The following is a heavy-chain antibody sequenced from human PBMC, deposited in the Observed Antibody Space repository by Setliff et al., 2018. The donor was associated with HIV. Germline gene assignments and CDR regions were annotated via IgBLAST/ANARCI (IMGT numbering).Heavy chain of an antibody. J-gene: IGHJ6*02. D-gene: IGHD2-2*01. CDR1: GYSISSGYY. Sequence: SETLSLTCTVSGYSISSGYYWGWIRQPPGKRLEWIGSIYHSGSTYYNPSLKSRVTISVDTSKNRFSLNVTSVTAADTAVYYCARIPQLLDYAMDVWGQGTTVTVSS. CDR3: ARIPQLLDYAMDV. CDR2: IYHSGST. V-gene: IGHV4-38-2*02.